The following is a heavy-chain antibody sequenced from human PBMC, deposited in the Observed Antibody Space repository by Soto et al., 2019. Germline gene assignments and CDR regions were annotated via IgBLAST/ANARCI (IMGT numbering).Heavy chain of an antibody. V-gene: IGHV3-48*01. D-gene: IGHD6-6*01. CDR3: ARGPIAALGYYYYYYYMDV. CDR1: GFTFSSYS. CDR2: ISSSSSTI. Sequence: GGSLRLSCAASGFTFSSYSMNWVRQAPGKGLEWVSYISSSSSTIYYADSVKGRFTISRDNAKNSLYLQMNSLRAEDTAVYYCARGPIAALGYYYYYYYMDVWGKGTTVTVSS. J-gene: IGHJ6*03.